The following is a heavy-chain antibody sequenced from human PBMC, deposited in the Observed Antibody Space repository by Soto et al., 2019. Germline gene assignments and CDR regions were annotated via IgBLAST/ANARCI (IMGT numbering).Heavy chain of an antibody. V-gene: IGHV1-46*01. J-gene: IGHJ6*02. D-gene: IGHD6-6*01. CDR3: AKGFVSGQLPKHYCGGMDV. CDR1: GYTFTSDY. Sequence: QVQLVQSGAEVKKPGASVKVSCKTSGYTFTSDYMHWVRKTPGLGRAWMVMINPRSGDTTNTQQLQGRDSLTSDTSTSTGYMELTRLRSGDTAVYYCAKGFVSGQLPKHYCGGMDVVSQGTAVTVS. CDR2: INPRSGDT.